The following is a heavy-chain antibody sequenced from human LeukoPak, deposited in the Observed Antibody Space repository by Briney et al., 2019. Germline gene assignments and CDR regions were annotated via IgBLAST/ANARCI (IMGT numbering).Heavy chain of an antibody. CDR1: GFTFSSYG. V-gene: IGHV3-23*01. CDR2: INGGSSIT. J-gene: IGHJ4*02. D-gene: IGHD2-15*01. CDR3: VSRYCSGDSCYSAFDF. Sequence: PGGSLRVSCAASGFTFSSYGMSWVRRAPGKGLEWISAINGGSSITKYADSVKGRFTISRDNSKNTLYLQMNSLRAEDTAVYYCVSRYCSGDSCYSAFDFWGQGTLVTVSS.